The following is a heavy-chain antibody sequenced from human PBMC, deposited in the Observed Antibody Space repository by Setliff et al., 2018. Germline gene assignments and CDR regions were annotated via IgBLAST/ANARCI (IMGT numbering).Heavy chain of an antibody. CDR3: ARGGVGSGSYYWEVVRGMDV. CDR1: GYSISSGYY. D-gene: IGHD3-10*01. Sequence: SETLSLTCTVSGYSISSGYYWGWIRQPPGKGLEWIGSIYHSGSTYYNPSLKSRVTISVDTPKNQFSLKLSSVTAADTAVYYCARGGVGSGSYYWEVVRGMDVWGQGTTVTVSS. CDR2: IYHSGST. V-gene: IGHV4-38-2*02. J-gene: IGHJ6*02.